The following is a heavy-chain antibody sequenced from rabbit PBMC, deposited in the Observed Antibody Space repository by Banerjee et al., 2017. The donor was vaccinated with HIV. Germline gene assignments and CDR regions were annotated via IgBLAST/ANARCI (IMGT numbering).Heavy chain of an antibody. CDR1: GFDFSSYY. J-gene: IGHJ4*01. Sequence: QEQLKESGGGLVQPGGSLKLSCKASGFDFSSYYMSWVLQAPGKGLELIACIYTSSGSTWYASWVNGRFTISRSTSLNTVDLKMTSLTAADTATYFCASSYAGYAGYGYATGFNLWGPGTLVTVS. CDR3: ASSYAGYAGYGYATGFNL. CDR2: IYTSSGST. V-gene: IGHV1S43*01. D-gene: IGHD6-1*01.